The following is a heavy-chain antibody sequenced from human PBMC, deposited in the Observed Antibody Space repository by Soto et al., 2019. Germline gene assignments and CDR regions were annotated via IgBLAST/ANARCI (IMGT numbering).Heavy chain of an antibody. D-gene: IGHD4-4*01. CDR3: ARADSKKHYYYYYGMDV. CDR1: GGTFSSYA. V-gene: IGHV1-69*12. Sequence: QVQLVQSGAEVKKPGSSVKVSCKASGGTFSSYAISWVRQAPGQGLEWMGGIIPIFGTANYAQKFQGRVTITAXGSPSXXYMELSSLRSEDTAVYYCARADSKKHYYYYYGMDVWGQGTTVTVSS. J-gene: IGHJ6*02. CDR2: IIPIFGTA.